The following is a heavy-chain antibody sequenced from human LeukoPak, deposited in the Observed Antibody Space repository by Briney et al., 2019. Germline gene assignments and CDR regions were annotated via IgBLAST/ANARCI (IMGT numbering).Heavy chain of an antibody. J-gene: IGHJ3*02. CDR1: GFAFSSYE. V-gene: IGHV3-21*05. CDR2: ISSSSSYI. CDR3: ARAASYDFWSGYDAFDI. D-gene: IGHD3-3*01. Sequence: PGGSLRLSCAASGFAFSSYEMNWVRQAPGKGPEWVSYISSSSSYIYYADSVKGRFTISRDNAKNSLYLQMNSLRAEDTAVYYCARAASYDFWSGYDAFDIWGQGTMVTVSS.